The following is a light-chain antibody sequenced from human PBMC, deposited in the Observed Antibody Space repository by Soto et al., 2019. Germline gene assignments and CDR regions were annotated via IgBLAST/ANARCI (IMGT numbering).Light chain of an antibody. J-gene: IGLJ2*01. CDR2: EVS. CDR3: SSYTSSSPLHVV. Sequence: QSALTQPASVSGSPGQSITISCTGTSSDVGSYNYVSWYQQHPGKAPKLMIYEVSNRPSGVSNRFSGSKSGNTASLAISGLQAEDEADYYCSSYTSSSPLHVVFGGGTKVTVL. V-gene: IGLV2-14*01. CDR1: SSDVGSYNY.